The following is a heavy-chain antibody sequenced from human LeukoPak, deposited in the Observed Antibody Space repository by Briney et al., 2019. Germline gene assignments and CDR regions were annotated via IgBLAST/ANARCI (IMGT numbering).Heavy chain of an antibody. CDR2: ISGSGGGT. D-gene: IGHD4-17*01. Sequence: GGSLRLSCAASGFTFSIYAMSWVRQAPGRGLGWVSSISGSGGGTYYAAGSVNGRFTISRDNSKNTLNLQMNSLGADDTAVYYCAKETMVTTSGAPFDYWGQGTLVTVSS. J-gene: IGHJ4*02. CDR1: GFTFSIYA. CDR3: AKETMVTTSGAPFDY. V-gene: IGHV3-23*01.